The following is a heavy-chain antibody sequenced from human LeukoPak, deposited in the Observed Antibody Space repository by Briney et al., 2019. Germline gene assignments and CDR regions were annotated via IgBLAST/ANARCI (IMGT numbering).Heavy chain of an antibody. J-gene: IGHJ4*02. V-gene: IGHV5-10-1*01. Sequence: GESLKISCKGSGYSFTSYWISWVRQVPGKGLEWMGRIDPSDSYTNYSPSFQGHVTISADKSISTAYLQWSSLKASDTAMYYCARQPHLTGPPDYWGQGTLVTVSS. CDR2: IDPSDSYT. CDR3: ARQPHLTGPPDY. CDR1: GYSFTSYW. D-gene: IGHD3-9*01.